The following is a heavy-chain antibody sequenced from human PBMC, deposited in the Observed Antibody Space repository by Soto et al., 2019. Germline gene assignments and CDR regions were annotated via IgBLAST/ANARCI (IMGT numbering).Heavy chain of an antibody. CDR1: GFTFSSYT. J-gene: IGHJ4*02. D-gene: IGHD3-3*01. CDR2: ISGSGGST. V-gene: IGHV3-23*01. CDR3: AKEDSNDFWSGYYAVDY. Sequence: SLRLSSAASGFTFSSYTMSWVRQAPGKGLEWVSAISGSGGSTYYADSVKGRFTISRDNSKNTLYLQMNSLRAEDTAVYYCAKEDSNDFWSGYYAVDYWGQGTLVTVSS.